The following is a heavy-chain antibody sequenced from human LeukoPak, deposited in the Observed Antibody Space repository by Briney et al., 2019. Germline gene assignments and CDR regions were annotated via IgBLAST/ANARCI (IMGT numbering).Heavy chain of an antibody. Sequence: ASVKVSCKASGYTLTELSMHWVRQAPGKGLEWMGGFDPEDGERIYAQKFQGRLTMTEDTSTDTAYMELSGLRSEDTAVYYCATLMFRGVIGDNYFGMDVWGKGTTVTVSS. J-gene: IGHJ6*04. CDR1: GYTLTELS. CDR2: FDPEDGER. V-gene: IGHV1-24*01. CDR3: ATLMFRGVIGDNYFGMDV. D-gene: IGHD3-10*01.